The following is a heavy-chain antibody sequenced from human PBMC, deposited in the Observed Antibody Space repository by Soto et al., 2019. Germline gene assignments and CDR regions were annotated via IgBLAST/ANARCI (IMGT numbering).Heavy chain of an antibody. D-gene: IGHD1-26*01. Sequence: EAQLLESGGGLVQPGGSLRLSCAASGFTFSNYAMSWVRQAPGRGLEWVSAISGSGGSTYFADSVKGRFTTSRDNSKNTLYLQMSSLRAEDTAVYDCAKGGGSYPFDYWGQGTLVTVSS. CDR1: GFTFSNYA. CDR2: ISGSGGST. J-gene: IGHJ4*02. CDR3: AKGGGSYPFDY. V-gene: IGHV3-23*01.